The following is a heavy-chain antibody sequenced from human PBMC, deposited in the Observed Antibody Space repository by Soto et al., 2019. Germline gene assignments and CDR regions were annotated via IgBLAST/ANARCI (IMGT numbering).Heavy chain of an antibody. CDR2: IYHSGST. Sequence: QVQLQESGPGLVKPSGTLSLTCAVSSGSISSSNWWSWVRQPPGKGLEWIGEIYHSGSTNYNPSLKSRVTISVDQSKNQFALKLSSVTAADTAVYYCARVRLAGGYDYRPFDYWSQGTLVTVSS. CDR1: SGSISSSNW. CDR3: ARVRLAGGYDYRPFDY. J-gene: IGHJ4*02. V-gene: IGHV4-4*02. D-gene: IGHD5-12*01.